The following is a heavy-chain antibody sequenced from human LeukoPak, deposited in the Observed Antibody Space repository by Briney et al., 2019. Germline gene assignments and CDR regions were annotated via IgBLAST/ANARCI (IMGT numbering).Heavy chain of an antibody. CDR2: ISGSGGNT. J-gene: IGHJ4*02. V-gene: IGHV3-23*01. CDR3: AKDLLSSGSFDY. CDR1: GFTFSSYA. D-gene: IGHD6-19*01. Sequence: GGSLRLSCAASGFTFSSYAMSWVRLAPGKGLEWVSAISGSGGNTYYADSVKGRFTISRVNSKNTLYLQMNSLRAEATAVYYCAKDLLSSGSFDYWGQGTLVTVSS.